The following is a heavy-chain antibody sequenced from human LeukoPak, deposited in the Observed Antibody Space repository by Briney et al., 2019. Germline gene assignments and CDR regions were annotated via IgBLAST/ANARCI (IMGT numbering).Heavy chain of an antibody. Sequence: SETLSLTCTVSGGSIRSGNYYWNWIRQPAGKGLEWIGRIHTSGSTDYNPSLKSRVTISLDTSENQFSLELKSVTAADAAVYYCARTYCDSITCYRFDNWGQGTLVTVSS. J-gene: IGHJ4*02. CDR1: GGSIRSGNYY. CDR3: ARTYCDSITCYRFDN. CDR2: IHTSGST. D-gene: IGHD2/OR15-2a*01. V-gene: IGHV4-61*02.